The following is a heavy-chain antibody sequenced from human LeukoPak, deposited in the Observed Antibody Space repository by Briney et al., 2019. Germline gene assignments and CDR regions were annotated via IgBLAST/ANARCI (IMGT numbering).Heavy chain of an antibody. CDR2: ISAYNGDT. Sequence: ASVKVSCKASGYTFSSSGISWVRQAPGQGLEWMGWISAYNGDTNYAQKLQGRVTMTTDTSTSTAYMELRSLRSDDTAVYYCARGGGYCSGGSCYESDYWGQGTLVTVSS. V-gene: IGHV1-18*01. CDR3: ARGGGYCSGGSCYESDY. D-gene: IGHD2-15*01. CDR1: GYTFSSSG. J-gene: IGHJ4*02.